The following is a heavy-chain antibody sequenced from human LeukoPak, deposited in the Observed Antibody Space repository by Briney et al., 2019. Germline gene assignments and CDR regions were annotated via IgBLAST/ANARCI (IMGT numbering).Heavy chain of an antibody. J-gene: IGHJ5*02. V-gene: IGHV4-59*01. CDR3: ATWRTRGSNWFDP. CDR2: MYYSGST. Sequence: SETLSLTCTVSGGSISTYYWSWIRQPPGKGLEWIGYMYYSGSTNYNPSLKSRVTISIDTSKNQFSLKLTSVTAADTAAYYCATWRTRGSNWFDPWGQGTLVTVSS. CDR1: GGSISTYY. D-gene: IGHD1-1*01.